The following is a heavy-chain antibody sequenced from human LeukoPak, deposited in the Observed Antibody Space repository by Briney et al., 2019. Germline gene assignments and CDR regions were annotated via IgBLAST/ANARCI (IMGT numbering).Heavy chain of an antibody. Sequence: SETLSLTCTVSGGSISSYYWNWIRQPPGKGLEWIGYIYYSGRTNYNPSLKSRVTISVDTSKNQFSLKLSSVTAADTAVYYCARNGGNSDYDYWGQGTLVTVSA. CDR3: ARNGGNSDYDY. J-gene: IGHJ4*02. CDR1: GGSISSYY. CDR2: IYYSGRT. V-gene: IGHV4-59*01. D-gene: IGHD4-23*01.